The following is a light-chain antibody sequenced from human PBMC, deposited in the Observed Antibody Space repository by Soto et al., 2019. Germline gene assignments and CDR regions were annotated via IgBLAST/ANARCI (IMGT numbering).Light chain of an antibody. J-gene: IGKJ2*01. CDR1: QSVNSNY. CDR3: QQYGTSPHT. CDR2: GAS. V-gene: IGKV3-20*01. Sequence: EIVLTQSPGTLSLSPGERATLSCRASQSVNSNYLAWYQQKPGQVPRPLIYGASIRAAGVPDRLSGSGSGTDFTLTISRLEPEDYAVYCCQQYGTSPHTFGQGTKLHIK.